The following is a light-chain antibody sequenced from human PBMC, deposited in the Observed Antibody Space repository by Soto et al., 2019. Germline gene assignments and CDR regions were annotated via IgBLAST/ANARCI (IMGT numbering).Light chain of an antibody. Sequence: QSVLTQPPSVSGAPGQRVTISCTGSSSNIGAGYDVHWYQQLPGTAPKLLIYGNSNRPSRVPDRFSGYKSGTSASLAITGIQDEDEADYYCQSYDSSLSGWVFGTGTKLTVL. V-gene: IGLV1-40*01. CDR2: GNS. J-gene: IGLJ1*01. CDR3: QSYDSSLSGWV. CDR1: SSNIGAGYD.